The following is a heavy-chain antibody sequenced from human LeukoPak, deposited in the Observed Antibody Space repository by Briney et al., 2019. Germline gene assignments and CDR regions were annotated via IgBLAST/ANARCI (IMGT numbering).Heavy chain of an antibody. D-gene: IGHD3-9*01. Sequence: GGSLRLSCAASGFTFSTHAMNWVRQAPGKGPEWVSHISSSGDTEYYVDSVRGRFTMSRDNAKSFLFLQMNSLRAEDTAVYYCARDTLNGPFVISLDYWGQGALVTVSS. J-gene: IGHJ4*02. CDR3: ARDTLNGPFVISLDY. CDR2: ISSSGDTE. V-gene: IGHV3-48*03. CDR1: GFTFSTHA.